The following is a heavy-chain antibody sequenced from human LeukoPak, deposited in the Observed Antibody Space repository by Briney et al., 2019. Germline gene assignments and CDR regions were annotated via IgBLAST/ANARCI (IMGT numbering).Heavy chain of an antibody. J-gene: IGHJ3*01. Sequence: SETLSLTCAVYGGSFSNYYWSWIRQPPGKGLEWIGDIYHTGITTYNPSLKSRVTISVDTSKKQFSLSLSSVTAADTAVYYCARVGYPTRRRVLSAVTIPTAGAFDVWGQGTLVTVSS. CDR1: GGSFSNYY. CDR2: IYHTGIT. CDR3: ARVGYPTRRRVLSAVTIPTAGAFDV. V-gene: IGHV4-34*01. D-gene: IGHD4-17*01.